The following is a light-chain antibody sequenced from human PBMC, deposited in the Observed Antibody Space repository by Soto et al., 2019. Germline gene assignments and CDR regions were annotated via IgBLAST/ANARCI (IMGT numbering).Light chain of an antibody. Sequence: EIILTQSPDTLSLSPGERATLSCRSSQTVSSNYLAWCQQRPGQAPRLLIYGASTRAADIPDRFSGSGSGTDFTLTITRLEPEDSAVYFCQQYTGPPTTFGQGTRLEI. CDR3: QQYTGPPTT. V-gene: IGKV3-20*01. CDR2: GAS. CDR1: QTVSSNY. J-gene: IGKJ5*01.